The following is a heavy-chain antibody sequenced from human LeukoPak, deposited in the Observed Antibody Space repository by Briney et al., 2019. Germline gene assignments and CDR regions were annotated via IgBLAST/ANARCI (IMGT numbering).Heavy chain of an antibody. Sequence: PGGSLRLSCAASGFTFSNYAMSWVRQAPGKGLEWVSVISGSGGSTYYADSVKGRFTISRDNSKNTLYLQMNSLRAEDTAVYYCAKDYATVMATAPFDYWGQGTLVTVSS. V-gene: IGHV3-23*01. D-gene: IGHD5-24*01. CDR1: GFTFSNYA. CDR3: AKDYATVMATAPFDY. J-gene: IGHJ4*02. CDR2: ISGSGGST.